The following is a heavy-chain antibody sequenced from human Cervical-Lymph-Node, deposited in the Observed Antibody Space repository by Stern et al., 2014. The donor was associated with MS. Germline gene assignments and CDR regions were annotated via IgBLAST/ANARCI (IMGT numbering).Heavy chain of an antibody. D-gene: IGHD3/OR15-3a*01. CDR1: GLTLRQFA. Sequence: VQLVQSGGGGVQPGKSLRLSCVVSGLTLRQFAMHWVRLAPGKGLEWVAVISVDGTNKYYADSVKGRFTISRDTSTNTLYLQMNGLRVNDTAVYFCSRGLTRWGQGTLVTVSS. V-gene: IGHV3-30-3*01. CDR3: SRGLTR. CDR2: ISVDGTNK. J-gene: IGHJ4*02.